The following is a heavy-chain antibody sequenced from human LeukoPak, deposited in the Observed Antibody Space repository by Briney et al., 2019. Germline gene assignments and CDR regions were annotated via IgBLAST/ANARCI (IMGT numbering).Heavy chain of an antibody. CDR3: AHIYSNYDFWSGYQGDAFDI. D-gene: IGHD3-3*01. Sequence: KESXXTXVKPTQPLPLTCTFSGFSLSTSGVGVGWIRQPPGKALDWLALIYWNDDNRYSPSLKSRVTITKDTSKNQVVLTMTNMDPVDTATYYCAHIYSNYDFWSGYQGDAFDIWGQGTMVTVSS. CDR1: GFSLSTSGVG. V-gene: IGHV2-5*01. CDR2: IYWNDDN. J-gene: IGHJ3*02.